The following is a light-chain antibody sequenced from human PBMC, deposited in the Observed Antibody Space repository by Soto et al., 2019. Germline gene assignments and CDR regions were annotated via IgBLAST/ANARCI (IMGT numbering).Light chain of an antibody. CDR1: SSDVGGYNF. J-gene: IGLJ2*01. V-gene: IGLV2-11*01. Sequence: QSVLTQPRSVSGSPGQSVTISCSGTSSDVGGYNFVSWYQQYPGKAPKLIIYDVSKRPSGVPDCFSGSKSGNTASLTISGLQAEDEADYYCCSYAGSNTLVSGGGTKVTVL. CDR3: CSYAGSNTLV. CDR2: DVS.